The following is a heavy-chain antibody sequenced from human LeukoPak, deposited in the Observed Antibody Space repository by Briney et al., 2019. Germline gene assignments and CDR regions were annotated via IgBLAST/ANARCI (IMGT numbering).Heavy chain of an antibody. Sequence: GGSLRLSCAASGFTVSSNYMSWVRQAPGKGLEWVSVIYSGGSTYYADSVKGRFTISRDNSKNTLYLQMNSLRAEDTAVYYCARDRGLRGYHYYYYGMDVWGQGTTVTVSS. D-gene: IGHD4-17*01. V-gene: IGHV3-66*01. CDR1: GFTVSSNY. CDR3: ARDRGLRGYHYYYYGMDV. CDR2: IYSGGST. J-gene: IGHJ6*02.